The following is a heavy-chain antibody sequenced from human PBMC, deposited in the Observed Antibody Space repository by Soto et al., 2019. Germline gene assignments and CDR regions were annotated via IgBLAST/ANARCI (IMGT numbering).Heavy chain of an antibody. J-gene: IGHJ4*02. D-gene: IGHD3-22*01. CDR2: ISGGSGSI. CDR3: ATSSGSLDG. Sequence: GGSLRLSCAASGFTFSSYSMNWVRQAPGKGLEWVSYISGGSGSIYYADSVKGRFTISRDNAKNSLYLQMNSLRDEDTAVYYCATSSGSLDGWGQGTLVTVSS. CDR1: GFTFSSYS. V-gene: IGHV3-48*02.